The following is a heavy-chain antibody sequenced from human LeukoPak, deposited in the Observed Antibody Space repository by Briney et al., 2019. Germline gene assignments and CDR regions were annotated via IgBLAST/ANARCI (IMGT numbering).Heavy chain of an antibody. Sequence: SETLSLTCTVSGHSISSGYHWGWIRQPPGKGLEWIGNIYHSGSTYYNPSLKSRVTISVDTSKNQFSLKLSSVTAADTAVYYCARALDYYDSSAYYSYYYYMDVWAKGPRSPSP. CDR1: GHSISSGYH. D-gene: IGHD3-22*01. CDR3: ARALDYYDSSAYYSYYYYMDV. V-gene: IGHV4-38-2*02. CDR2: IYHSGST. J-gene: IGHJ6*03.